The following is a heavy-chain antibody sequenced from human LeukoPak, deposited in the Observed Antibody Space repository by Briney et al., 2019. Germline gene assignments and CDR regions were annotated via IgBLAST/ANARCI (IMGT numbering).Heavy chain of an antibody. Sequence: GGSLRLSCAASGVTFTNYAMTWVRQAPGKGLEWVSNISGRGTSINYAVSVKGRFSISRDNSKNTLYLQMNSLRDEDTAVYYCVRNDTSGVGLDYWGQGSLVTVSS. V-gene: IGHV3-23*01. CDR2: ISGRGTSI. CDR3: VRNDTSGVGLDY. CDR1: GVTFTNYA. J-gene: IGHJ4*02. D-gene: IGHD3-3*01.